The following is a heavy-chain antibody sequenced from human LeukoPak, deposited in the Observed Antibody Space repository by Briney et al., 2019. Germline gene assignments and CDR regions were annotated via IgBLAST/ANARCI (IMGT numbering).Heavy chain of an antibody. CDR2: ISWNSGSI. D-gene: IGHD1-26*01. Sequence: GGSLRLSCAASGFTFDDYTMHWVRQAPGKGLEWVSGISWNSGSIGYADSVKGRFTISRDNAKNSLYLQMNSLRAEDTALYYCAKDFSLRHSGSYLGYFDYWGQGTLVTVSS. V-gene: IGHV3-9*01. CDR1: GFTFDDYT. J-gene: IGHJ4*02. CDR3: AKDFSLRHSGSYLGYFDY.